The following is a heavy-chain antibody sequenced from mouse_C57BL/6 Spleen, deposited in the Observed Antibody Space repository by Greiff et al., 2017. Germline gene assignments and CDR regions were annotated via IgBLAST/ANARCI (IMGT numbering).Heavy chain of an antibody. CDR3: ARVMGSNPSYYAMDY. V-gene: IGHV3-3*01. Sequence: EVKLMESGPSLVRPSQTLSLTCTVTGFSINSDCYWIWIRQFPGNKLEYIGYTFYSGITYYNPSLESRTYITLDTSKNQFSLKLSSVTTEDTATYYCARVMGSNPSYYAMDYWGQGTSVTVSS. CDR1: GFSINSDCY. CDR2: TFYSGIT. D-gene: IGHD2-5*01. J-gene: IGHJ4*01.